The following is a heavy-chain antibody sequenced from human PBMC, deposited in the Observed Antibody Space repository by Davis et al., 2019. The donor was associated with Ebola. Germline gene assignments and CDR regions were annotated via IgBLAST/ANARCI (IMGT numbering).Heavy chain of an antibody. J-gene: IGHJ4*02. V-gene: IGHV3-23*01. CDR3: ARDGQLTLDY. Sequence: GESLKISCAASGFTFSSYAMSWVRQAPGKGLGWVSAISGSGGSTYYADSVKGRFTISRDNSKNTLYLQMNSLRAEDTAVYYCARDGQLTLDYWGQGTLVTVSS. CDR1: GFTFSSYA. CDR2: ISGSGGST. D-gene: IGHD4/OR15-4a*01.